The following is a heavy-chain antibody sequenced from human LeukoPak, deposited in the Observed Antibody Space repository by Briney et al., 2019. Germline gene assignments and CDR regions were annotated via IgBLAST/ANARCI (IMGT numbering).Heavy chain of an antibody. CDR3: AMERDIVVVVAAIGDQGFDP. CDR1: GGTFSSYA. D-gene: IGHD2-15*01. J-gene: IGHJ5*02. V-gene: IGHV1-69*04. Sequence: SVKVSCKASGGTFSSYAISWVRQTPGQGLDRMGRIIPILGIANYAQKFQGRVTITADKSTSTAYMELSSLRSEDTAVYYCAMERDIVVVVAAIGDQGFDPWGQGNLVTVSS. CDR2: IIPILGIA.